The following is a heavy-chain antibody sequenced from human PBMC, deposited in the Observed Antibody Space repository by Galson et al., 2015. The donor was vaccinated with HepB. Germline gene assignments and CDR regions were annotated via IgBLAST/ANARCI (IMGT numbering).Heavy chain of an antibody. CDR2: IGASGGTS. J-gene: IGHJ4*02. D-gene: IGHD3-3*01. CDR1: GFTFNYYA. CDR3: AKDLRPLQWLCLFDS. V-gene: IGHV3-23*01. Sequence: SLRLSCAGSGFTFNYYAMSWVRQAPGKGLEWVSVIGASGGTSYYADSVQGRFIISRDNSKNTLYLQMNSLRAEDTAIYYCAKDLRPLQWLCLFDSWGQGTPVTVSS.